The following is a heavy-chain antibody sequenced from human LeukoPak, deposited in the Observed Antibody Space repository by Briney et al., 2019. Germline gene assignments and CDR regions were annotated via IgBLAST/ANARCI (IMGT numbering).Heavy chain of an antibody. CDR2: ISGSGGRT. D-gene: IGHD6-19*01. J-gene: IGHJ4*02. V-gene: IGHV3-23*01. CDR3: ASWPVGWYGEDS. Sequence: GGSPRLSCAASGFTFSNYAMSWVRQAPGKGLEWVSLISGSGGRTYYADSVKGRFTISRDNSKNTLYLQMNSLRVEDTAVYYCASWPVGWYGEDSWGQGTLVTVSS. CDR1: GFTFSNYA.